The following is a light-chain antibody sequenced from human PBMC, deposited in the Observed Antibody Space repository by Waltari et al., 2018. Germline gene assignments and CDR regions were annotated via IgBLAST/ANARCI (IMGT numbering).Light chain of an antibody. CDR3: QRYNSYPIT. J-gene: IGKJ3*01. CDR2: EAT. Sequence: DIQMTQSPSTLSASVGDRVTITCRASQSIGSWLAWYQQKPGNAPKLLIYEATSLESGVPSRFSASGSGTEFTLTISSLQPDDFATYYCQRYNSYPITFGPGTKADI. V-gene: IGKV1-5*03. CDR1: QSIGSW.